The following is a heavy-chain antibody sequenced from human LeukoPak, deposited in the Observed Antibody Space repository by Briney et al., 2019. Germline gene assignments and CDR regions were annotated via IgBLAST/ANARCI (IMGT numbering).Heavy chain of an antibody. CDR3: TNRAGFVTNRPWSFDY. Sequence: PGWSLRLSSAASGFTLGNFCLTWVGQAPGKGPEWVANINQDGSEMNYGDSVKGRFTISRDNTKKSLYLQMSRLRGEDTAVYYCTNRAGFVTNRPWSFDYWGQGTLVTVSS. D-gene: IGHD2/OR15-2a*01. CDR2: INQDGSEM. CDR1: GFTLGNFC. J-gene: IGHJ4*02. V-gene: IGHV3-7*01.